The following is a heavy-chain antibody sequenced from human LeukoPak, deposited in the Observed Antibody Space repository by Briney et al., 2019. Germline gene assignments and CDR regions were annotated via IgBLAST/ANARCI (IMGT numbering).Heavy chain of an antibody. V-gene: IGHV3-23*01. CDR1: GFTFSSSA. Sequence: GGSLRLSCAASGFTFSSSAMSWVRQAPGKGLEWVSGISRSAYSTNYADSAKGRFTISRDNSKNTLSLQMNSLRAEDTAVYYCAKDRYPSCYLCGGFDPWGQGTLVTVSS. CDR2: ISRSAYST. D-gene: IGHD2-2*01. J-gene: IGHJ5*02. CDR3: AKDRYPSCYLCGGFDP.